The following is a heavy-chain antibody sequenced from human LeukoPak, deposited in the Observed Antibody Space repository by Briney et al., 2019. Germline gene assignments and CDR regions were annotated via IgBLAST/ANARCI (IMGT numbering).Heavy chain of an antibody. D-gene: IGHD2-15*01. Sequence: PSETLSLTCTVYGDSVSSGYWNWFRQPPGKGLEWIGYIYDSGMTDYSPSLKNRLTISLDTSNNQFSLKLSSVTAADTAVYYCAGRGHRYSRDWGQGILVTVSS. J-gene: IGHJ1*01. CDR2: IYDSGMT. CDR1: GDSVSSGY. V-gene: IGHV4-4*09. CDR3: AGRGHRYSRD.